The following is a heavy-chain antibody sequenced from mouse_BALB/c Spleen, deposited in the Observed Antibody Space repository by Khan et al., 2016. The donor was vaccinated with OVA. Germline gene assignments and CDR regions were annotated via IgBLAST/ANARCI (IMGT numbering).Heavy chain of an antibody. D-gene: IGHD2-14*01. Sequence: VQLKQSGPDLVKPGASVKISCKASGYSFTLYYMSWVKQSHGKSLEWIGRVNPNTDNINYNQEFKGKAILTVDKSSNTAYMELRSLTSEDSAVYFCARGYDFFASWGQGTLVTVFA. CDR3: ARGYDFFAS. CDR1: GYSFTLYY. V-gene: IGHV1-26*01. J-gene: IGHJ3*01. CDR2: VNPNTDNI.